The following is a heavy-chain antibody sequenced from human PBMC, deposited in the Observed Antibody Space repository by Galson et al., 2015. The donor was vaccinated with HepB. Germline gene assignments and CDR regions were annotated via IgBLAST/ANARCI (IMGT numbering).Heavy chain of an antibody. CDR3: ARIRAGGYNSENWFDP. CDR2: IDWDDDK. V-gene: IGHV2-70*01. Sequence: PALVKPTQTLTLTCTFSGFSLSTRGMCVSWIRQPPGKALEWLALIDWDDDKYYSTSLKTRLTISKDTSKNQVVLTMTNMDPVDTATYYCARIRAGGYNSENWFDPWGQGTLVTVSS. J-gene: IGHJ5*02. D-gene: IGHD5-24*01. CDR1: GFSLSTRGMC.